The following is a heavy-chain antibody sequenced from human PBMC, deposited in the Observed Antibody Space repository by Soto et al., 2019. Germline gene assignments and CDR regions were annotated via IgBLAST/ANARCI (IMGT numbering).Heavy chain of an antibody. D-gene: IGHD6-19*01. Sequence: GESLKISCEGSGYSFTTSWIGWVRQMPGKGLEWMGMIYPGDSETRYSPSFQGQVTISADKSISTAYLQWSSLKASDTAMYYCARQSYTSGCYDYWGQGTLVTVSS. J-gene: IGHJ4*02. CDR1: GYSFTTSW. CDR2: IYPGDSET. V-gene: IGHV5-51*01. CDR3: ARQSYTSGCYDY.